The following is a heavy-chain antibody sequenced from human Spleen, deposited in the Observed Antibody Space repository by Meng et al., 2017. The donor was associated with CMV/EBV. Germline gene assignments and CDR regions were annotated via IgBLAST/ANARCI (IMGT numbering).Heavy chain of an antibody. Sequence: GSLRLSCSVSGGSISPYFWYWMRQPPGKGLEWIAYISNSGNTNYNPSLKSRVTISVDTSNNYFSLKLTSVTAADTAVYYCARFPFDYWGQGTLVTVSS. J-gene: IGHJ4*02. CDR1: GGSISPYF. V-gene: IGHV4-59*12. CDR3: ARFPFDY. CDR2: ISNSGNT.